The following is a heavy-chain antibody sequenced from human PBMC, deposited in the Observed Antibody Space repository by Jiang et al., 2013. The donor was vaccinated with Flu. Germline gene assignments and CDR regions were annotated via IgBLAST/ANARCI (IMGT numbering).Heavy chain of an antibody. CDR1: GGSISSYY. CDR2: IYYSGST. J-gene: IGHJ6*04. V-gene: IGHV4-59*08. D-gene: IGHD5-18*01. CDR3: ARLDEPEYSYGSYYYGMDV. Sequence: PGLVKPSETLSLTCTVSGGSISSYYWSWIRQPPGKGLEWIGYIYYSGSTNYNPSLKSRVTISVDTSKNQFSLKLSSVTAADTAVYYCARLDEPEYSYGSYYYGMDVWGKGTTVTVSS.